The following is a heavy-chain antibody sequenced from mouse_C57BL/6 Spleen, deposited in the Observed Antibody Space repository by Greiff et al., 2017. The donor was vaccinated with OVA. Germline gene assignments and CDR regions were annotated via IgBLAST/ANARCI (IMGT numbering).Heavy chain of an antibody. J-gene: IGHJ1*03. Sequence: QVQLKQSGAELARPGATVKMSCKASGYTFTSYTMHWVKQRPGQGLEWIGYINPSSGYTKYNQKFKDKATLTADKSSSTAYMQLSSLTSEDSAVYYCARDGYYVVWGTGTTVTVSS. CDR3: ARDGYYVV. CDR2: INPSSGYT. V-gene: IGHV1-4*01. D-gene: IGHD2-3*01. CDR1: GYTFTSYT.